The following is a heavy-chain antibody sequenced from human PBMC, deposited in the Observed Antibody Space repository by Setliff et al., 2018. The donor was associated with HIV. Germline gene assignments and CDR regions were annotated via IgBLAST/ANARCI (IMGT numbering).Heavy chain of an antibody. CDR1: GGSFRGYY. CDR2: IDHIGRT. J-gene: IGHJ4*02. CDR3: ARGSYYDTSGYRPGYFDY. V-gene: IGHV4-34*01. Sequence: LETLSLTCAVYGGSFRGYYWTWIRQSPGKGLEWIGDIDHIGRTNYNPSLKSRATISVYTTKNQFLLKLRSVTAADTAVYYCARGSYYDTSGYRPGYFDYWGQETLVTVSS. D-gene: IGHD3-22*01.